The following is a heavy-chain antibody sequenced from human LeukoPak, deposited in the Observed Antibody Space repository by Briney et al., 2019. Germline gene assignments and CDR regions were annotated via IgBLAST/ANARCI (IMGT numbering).Heavy chain of an antibody. J-gene: IGHJ3*02. D-gene: IGHD3-22*01. CDR1: GFTFSSHS. CDR2: ISSSSSYI. Sequence: GGSLRLSCAASGFTFSSHSMNWVRQAPGKGLEWVSSISSSSSYIYYADSVKGRFTISRDNAKNSLYLQMNSLRAEDTAVYYCASTMAGYYDSSGYPNDAFDIWGQGTMVTVSS. CDR3: ASTMAGYYDSSGYPNDAFDI. V-gene: IGHV3-21*01.